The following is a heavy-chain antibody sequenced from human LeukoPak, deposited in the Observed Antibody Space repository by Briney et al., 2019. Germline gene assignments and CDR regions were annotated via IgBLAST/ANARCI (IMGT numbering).Heavy chain of an antibody. CDR1: GFTFSIYW. D-gene: IGHD3-3*01. CDR3: TRDEDWSGYYGAFDI. V-gene: IGHV3-74*01. CDR2: INSDGSST. Sequence: PGGSLRLSCAASGFTFSIYWMQWVRHAPGKGLVWVSRINSDGSSTSYADSVKGRFTISRDNAKNTLYLQMNSLRAEDTAVYYCTRDEDWSGYYGAFDIWGQGTMVTVSS. J-gene: IGHJ3*02.